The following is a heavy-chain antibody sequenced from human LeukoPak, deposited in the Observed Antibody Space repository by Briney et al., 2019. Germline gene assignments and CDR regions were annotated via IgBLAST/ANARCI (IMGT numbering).Heavy chain of an antibody. CDR3: ARNIQYYDILTGHHYYYMDV. CDR2: IFYSGTT. CDR1: GDSISNYY. D-gene: IGHD3-9*01. V-gene: IGHV4-59*01. J-gene: IGHJ6*03. Sequence: KPSETLSLTCTVSGDSISNYYWTWIRQPPGKGLEWIGHIFYSGTTNYNPSLNSRVTISVDTSKNQFSLKLRSVTAADTALYFCARNIQYYDILTGHHYYYMDVWGKGTTVTISS.